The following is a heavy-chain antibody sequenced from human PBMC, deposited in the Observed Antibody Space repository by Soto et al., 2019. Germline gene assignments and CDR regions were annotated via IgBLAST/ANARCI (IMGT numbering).Heavy chain of an antibody. Sequence: GXSVKGSCEASGYTFTSYAMHWVRQAPGQRLEWMGWINAGNGNTKYSQKFQGRVTITRDTSASTAYMELSSLRSEDTAVYYCARERAPYSSGWYQFDYWGQGTLVTVSS. CDR1: GYTFTSYA. V-gene: IGHV1-3*01. D-gene: IGHD6-19*01. CDR3: ARERAPYSSGWYQFDY. J-gene: IGHJ4*02. CDR2: INAGNGNT.